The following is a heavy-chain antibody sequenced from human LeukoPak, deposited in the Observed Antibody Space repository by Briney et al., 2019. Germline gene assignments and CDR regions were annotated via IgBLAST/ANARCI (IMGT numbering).Heavy chain of an antibody. CDR2: INPNRGGT. Sequence: ASVKVSCTASRYTFTGYYMHGVSQAPGQGREWMGWINPNRGGTNYAQKFQGRVTMSRDTSISTAYMELSRLRSDDTAVYYCARDSSSWQPDFDYWGQGTLVTVSS. CDR1: RYTFTGYY. D-gene: IGHD6-13*01. CDR3: ARDSSSWQPDFDY. V-gene: IGHV1-2*02. J-gene: IGHJ4*02.